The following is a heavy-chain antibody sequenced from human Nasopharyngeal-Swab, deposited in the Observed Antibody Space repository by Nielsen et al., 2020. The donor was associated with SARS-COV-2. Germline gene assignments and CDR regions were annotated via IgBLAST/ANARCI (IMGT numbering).Heavy chain of an antibody. Sequence: SVTVSCKASVFSITYRFLHWVRQSPGHALEWMGGITPFNVNATYAQKFQGRVSITRDGSRTTASLELSSLRPDDTAMYFCASGQCINGVCNPTDGLDVWGQGTSVTVS. V-gene: IGHV1-45*02. J-gene: IGHJ6*02. D-gene: IGHD2-8*01. CDR1: VFSITYRF. CDR3: ASGQCINGVCNPTDGLDV. CDR2: ITPFNVNA.